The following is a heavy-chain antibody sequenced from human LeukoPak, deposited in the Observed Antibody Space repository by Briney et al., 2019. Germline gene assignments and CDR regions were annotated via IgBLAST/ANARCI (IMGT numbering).Heavy chain of an antibody. V-gene: IGHV1-18*01. D-gene: IGHD5-18*01. J-gene: IGHJ4*02. CDR3: ARIGYSYGLKGYFDY. Sequence: ASVKVSCKASGYTFTSSGISWVGQAPGQGLEWMGWISAYNGNTNSAQKRQGRVTMTTDTSTSTAYMELRSLRSDDTAVYYCARIGYSYGLKGYFDYWGQGTLVTVSS. CDR2: ISAYNGNT. CDR1: GYTFTSSG.